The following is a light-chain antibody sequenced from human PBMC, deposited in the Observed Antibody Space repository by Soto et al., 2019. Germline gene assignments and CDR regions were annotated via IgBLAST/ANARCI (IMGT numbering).Light chain of an antibody. CDR2: GAS. J-gene: IGKJ5*01. CDR1: QSVTTQ. Sequence: QSPRTLSLSHGERATLSCRASQSVTTQLAWYQQKPGQAPRLIIHGASSRATGVPDRFSGTGSGTEFTLTISSLQSEDFAVYYCQQYNTWPPITFGQVRRLAIK. V-gene: IGKV3D-15*01. CDR3: QQYNTWPPIT.